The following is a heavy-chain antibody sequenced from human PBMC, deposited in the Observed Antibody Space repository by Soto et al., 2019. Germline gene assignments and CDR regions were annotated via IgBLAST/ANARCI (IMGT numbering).Heavy chain of an antibody. CDR2: ISYDGSNK. CDR1: GFTFSSYA. CDR3: ARDRSYAYCSGGSCYPSYGMDV. J-gene: IGHJ6*02. Sequence: QVQLVESGGGVVQPGRSLRLSCAASGFTFSSYAMHWVRQAPGKGLEWVAVISYDGSNKYYADSVKGRFTISRDNSKNTLYLQMNSVRAEDADVYYCARDRSYAYCSGGSCYPSYGMDVWGQGTTVTVSS. V-gene: IGHV3-30-3*01. D-gene: IGHD2-15*01.